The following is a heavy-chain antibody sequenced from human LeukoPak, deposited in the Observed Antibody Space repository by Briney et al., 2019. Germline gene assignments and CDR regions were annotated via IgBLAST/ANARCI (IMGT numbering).Heavy chain of an antibody. D-gene: IGHD6-19*01. V-gene: IGHV4-59*01. CDR2: IFYSGST. Sequence: PSETLSLTCTVSGASIGSYYWSWIRQPPGKGLEWIGYIFYSGSTNYNPSLKSRVTISVETSKNQFSLKLTSVTAADTAVYYCARKLTNRITVAGRYYFDLWGRGTPVTVSS. CDR1: GASIGSYY. CDR3: ARKLTNRITVAGRYYFDL. J-gene: IGHJ2*01.